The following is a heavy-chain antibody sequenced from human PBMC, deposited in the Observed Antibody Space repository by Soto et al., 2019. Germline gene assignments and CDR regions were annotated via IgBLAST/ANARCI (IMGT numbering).Heavy chain of an antibody. Sequence: QVQLVQSEGELRQPGASVTVSCRASGYTFTSYGIIWVRQAPGQGLEWMGYISPNSGATTYAQNLQGRLTLTTDTSTSTAYMELRSLSSDDTAIYYCVREKWTRSGPQNFFDYWGLGALLTVSS. D-gene: IGHD6-25*01. CDR2: ISPNSGAT. V-gene: IGHV1-18*01. CDR1: GYTFTSYG. CDR3: VREKWTRSGPQNFFDY. J-gene: IGHJ4*02.